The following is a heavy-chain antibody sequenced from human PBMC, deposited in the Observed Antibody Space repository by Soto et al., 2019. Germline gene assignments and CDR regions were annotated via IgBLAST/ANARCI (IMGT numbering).Heavy chain of an antibody. CDR3: ARMVRTYYYYMDV. D-gene: IGHD3-10*01. J-gene: IGHJ6*03. Sequence: PSETLSLTCTVSGGSISSGGYYWSWIRQYPGKGLEWIGYIYYSGSTNYNPSLKSRVTISVDTSKNQFSLKLSSVTAADTAVYYCARMVRTYYYYMDVWGKGTTVTVSS. CDR1: GGSISSGGYY. V-gene: IGHV4-61*08. CDR2: IYYSGST.